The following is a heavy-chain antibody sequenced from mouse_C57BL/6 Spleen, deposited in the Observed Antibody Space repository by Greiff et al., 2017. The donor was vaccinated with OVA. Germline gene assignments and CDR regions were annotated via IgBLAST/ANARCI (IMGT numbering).Heavy chain of an antibody. CDR2: IYPGDGDT. CDR3: ARGNSIYYDYDDY. V-gene: IGHV1-82*01. J-gene: IGHJ2*01. CDR1: GYAFSSSW. D-gene: IGHD2-4*01. Sequence: QVQLQQSGPELVKPGASVKISCKASGYAFSSSWMNWVKQRPGKGLEWIGRIYPGDGDTNYNGKFKGKATLTADKSSSTAYMQLSSLTSEDSAVYFCARGNSIYYDYDDYWGQGTTLTVSS.